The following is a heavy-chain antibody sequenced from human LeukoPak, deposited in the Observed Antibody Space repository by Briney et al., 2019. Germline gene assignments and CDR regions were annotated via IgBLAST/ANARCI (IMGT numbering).Heavy chain of an antibody. V-gene: IGHV3-66*01. CDR2: IYSGGST. D-gene: IGHD3-16*01. CDR3: ARYPQYWGRGAFDI. CDR1: GFTVSSNY. Sequence: GGSLRLSCAASGFTVSSNYMSWVRQAPGKGLEWVSVIYSGGSTYYADSVKGRFTISRDNSKNTLYPQMNSLRAEDTAVYYCARYPQYWGRGAFDIWGQGTMVTVSS. J-gene: IGHJ3*02.